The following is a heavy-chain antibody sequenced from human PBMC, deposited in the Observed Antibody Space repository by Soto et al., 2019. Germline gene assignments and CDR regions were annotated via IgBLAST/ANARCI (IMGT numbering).Heavy chain of an antibody. Sequence: SETLSLTCTVSGGSISSYYWSWIRQPPGKGLEWIEYIYYSGSTNYNPSLKSRVTISVDTSKNQFSLKLSSVTAADTAVYYCARDRDYGDYFDYWGQGTLVTVSS. V-gene: IGHV4-59*01. CDR3: ARDRDYGDYFDY. D-gene: IGHD4-17*01. J-gene: IGHJ4*02. CDR2: IYYSGST. CDR1: GGSISSYY.